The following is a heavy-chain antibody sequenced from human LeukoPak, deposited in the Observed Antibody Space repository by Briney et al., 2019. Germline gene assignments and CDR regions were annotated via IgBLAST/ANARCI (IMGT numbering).Heavy chain of an antibody. CDR2: ISGSGGST. Sequence: PGGSLRLSYAASGFTFSSYAMSWVRQAPGKGLEWVSAISGSGGSTYYADSVKGRFTISRDNSKNTLYLQMNSLRAEDTAVYYCGKVNGAPGDYYDYWGQGTLVTVSS. D-gene: IGHD7-27*01. CDR3: GKVNGAPGDYYDY. CDR1: GFTFSSYA. J-gene: IGHJ4*02. V-gene: IGHV3-23*01.